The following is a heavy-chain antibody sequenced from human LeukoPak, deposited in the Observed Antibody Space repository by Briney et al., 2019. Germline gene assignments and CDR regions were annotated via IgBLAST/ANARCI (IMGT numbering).Heavy chain of an antibody. D-gene: IGHD6-13*01. V-gene: IGHV3-53*01. CDR2: IYSGGST. J-gene: IGHJ3*02. Sequence: GGSLRLSCAASGFTFSDYYMSWIRQAPGKGLEWVSVIYSGGSTYYADSVKGRFTISRDNSKNTLYLQMNSLRAEDTAVYYCAITYSSSWYSGAFDIWGQGTMVTVSS. CDR3: AITYSSSWYSGAFDI. CDR1: GFTFSDYY.